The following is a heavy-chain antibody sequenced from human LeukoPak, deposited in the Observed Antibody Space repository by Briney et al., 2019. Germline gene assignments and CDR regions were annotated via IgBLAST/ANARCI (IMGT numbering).Heavy chain of an antibody. CDR2: VGGSGGST. CDR1: GFTFSSYA. J-gene: IGHJ4*02. V-gene: IGHV3-23*01. Sequence: QTGGSLRLSCAASGFTFSSYAMRWVRQAPGKGLEWVSSVGGSGGSTYYADSVKGRFTISRDNSKNALYLQMNSLRAEDTAVYYCAKPRAVGVNAFFDYWGQGTLVTVSS. CDR3: AKPRAVGVNAFFDY.